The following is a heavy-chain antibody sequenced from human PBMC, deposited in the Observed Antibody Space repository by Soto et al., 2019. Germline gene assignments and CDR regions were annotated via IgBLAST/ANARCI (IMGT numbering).Heavy chain of an antibody. V-gene: IGHV4-59*01. Sequence: QVHLQESGPGLVKPSETLSLFCTVSGGSMSNNYWSWIRQDPGKGLEWIGYVFYTGSTNYNPSLESRVSISVDTAKKHFSLRLNSVTAADTAVYYCARSLTVTRFDQWGQGTRVTVS. CDR3: ARSLTVTRFDQ. J-gene: IGHJ4*02. CDR1: GGSMSNNY. D-gene: IGHD4-17*01. CDR2: VFYTGST.